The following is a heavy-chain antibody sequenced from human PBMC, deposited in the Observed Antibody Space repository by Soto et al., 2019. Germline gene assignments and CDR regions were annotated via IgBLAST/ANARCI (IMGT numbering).Heavy chain of an antibody. V-gene: IGHV4-28*01. CDR2: IYYSGTT. CDR1: GYSISSSNW. J-gene: IGHJ4*02. D-gene: IGHD1-26*01. Sequence: QVQLQESGPGLVKPSDTLSLTCAVSGYSISSSNWWGWIRQPPGKGLEWIAYIYYSGTTYYNPSLKSRVTMSVETSKNQFSLKLTSVTAVDTAVYYCARREIQGPIDYWGQGTLVTVSS. CDR3: ARREIQGPIDY.